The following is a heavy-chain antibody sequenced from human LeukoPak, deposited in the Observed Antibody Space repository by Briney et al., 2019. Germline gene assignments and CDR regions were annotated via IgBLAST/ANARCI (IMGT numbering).Heavy chain of an antibody. CDR3: AKDTSYYDILTGHTFDY. CDR2: ISGSGGST. Sequence: GGSLRLSCAASGFTFSSYAMSWVRQAPGKGLEWVSAISGSGGSTYYADSVKGRFTISRDNSKNTLYLQMNSLRAEDTAVYYCAKDTSYYDILTGHTFDYWGQGTLVTVSS. V-gene: IGHV3-23*01. J-gene: IGHJ4*02. CDR1: GFTFSSYA. D-gene: IGHD3-9*01.